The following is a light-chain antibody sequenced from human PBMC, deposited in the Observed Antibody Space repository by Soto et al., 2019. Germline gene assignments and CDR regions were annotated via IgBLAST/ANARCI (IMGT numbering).Light chain of an antibody. Sequence: QSALTQPPSASGSPGQSITISCTGTSSDVGGYNYVSWYQQHPGSAPKLIIHEVNKRPSVVPDRFAGSKSGNTASLTVTGLQAEDEADYDCSSYAGSNILVFGEGTKLTVL. CDR1: SSDVGGYNY. V-gene: IGLV2-8*01. CDR3: SSYAGSNILV. CDR2: EVN. J-gene: IGLJ2*01.